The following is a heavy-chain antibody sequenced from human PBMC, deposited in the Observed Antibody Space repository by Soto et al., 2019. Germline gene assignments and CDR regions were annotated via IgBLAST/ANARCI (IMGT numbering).Heavy chain of an antibody. D-gene: IGHD6-13*01. CDR3: ARVAAAHGMDV. CDR1: GGTFRSYT. J-gene: IGHJ6*02. V-gene: IGHV1-69*02. CDR2: IIPILGIA. Sequence: QVQLVQSGAEVKKPGSSVKVSCKASGGTFRSYTISWVRQAPGQGLEWMGRIIPILGIANYAQKFQGRVTITADKSTSTAYMELSSLRSEDTAVYYCARVAAAHGMDVWGQGTTVTVSS.